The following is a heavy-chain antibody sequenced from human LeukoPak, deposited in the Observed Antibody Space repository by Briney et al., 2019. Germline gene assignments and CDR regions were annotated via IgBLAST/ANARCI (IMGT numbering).Heavy chain of an antibody. J-gene: IGHJ6*03. Sequence: PGGSLRLSCAASGFTFSSYSMNWVRQAPGKGLEWVSSISSSSSYIYYADSVKGRFTISRDNAKNSLYLLMNSLRAEDTAVYYCAREYSGYGWGSYYYYYMDVWGKGTTVTVSS. CDR2: ISSSSSYI. CDR1: GFTFSSYS. D-gene: IGHD5-12*01. V-gene: IGHV3-21*01. CDR3: AREYSGYGWGSYYYYYMDV.